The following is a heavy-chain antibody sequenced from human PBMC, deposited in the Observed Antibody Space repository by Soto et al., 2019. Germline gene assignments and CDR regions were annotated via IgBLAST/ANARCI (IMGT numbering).Heavy chain of an antibody. CDR1: GFTFRSYA. D-gene: IGHD7-27*01. CDR2: IIGSGGSA. V-gene: IGHV3-23*01. J-gene: IGHJ2*01. Sequence: GGSLRLSCAASGFTFRSYAMGWVRQGPGKGLEWISTIIGSGGSAYYADSVKGRFTISRDNSKNTLYLQMDSLSADDTAVYFCAKKGSPSGDHSNWYFDL. CDR3: AKKGSPSGDHSNWYFDL.